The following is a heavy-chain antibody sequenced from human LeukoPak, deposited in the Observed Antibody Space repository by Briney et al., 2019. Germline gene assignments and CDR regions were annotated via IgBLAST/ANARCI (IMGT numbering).Heavy chain of an antibody. CDR3: ARESLEMATNAFDI. D-gene: IGHD5-24*01. Sequence: ASVKVSCKASGYTFTRYYIHWVRQAPGQGLEWMGTINPPSGTTTYAQKFQGRVTLTRDMATSTVYMELSSLRSEDTAFYYCARESLEMATNAFDIWGQGTMVTVSS. V-gene: IGHV1-46*01. CDR1: GYTFTRYY. CDR2: INPPSGTT. J-gene: IGHJ3*02.